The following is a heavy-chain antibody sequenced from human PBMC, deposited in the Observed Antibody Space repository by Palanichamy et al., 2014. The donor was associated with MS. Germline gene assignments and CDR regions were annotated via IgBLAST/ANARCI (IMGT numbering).Heavy chain of an antibody. CDR3: AREVRNAFDM. CDR2: VSSSGST. V-gene: IGHV4-61*01. Sequence: QVQLQESGPGLVKPSETLSLICSVSGGSVTSGTYYWSWLRQPAGKELEWIGYVSSSGSTNYNPSLRSRLTISGDTSKNQFSLNLNSVTAADTALYYCAREVRNAFDMWGQGTMVTVSS. CDR1: GGSVTSGTYY. J-gene: IGHJ3*02.